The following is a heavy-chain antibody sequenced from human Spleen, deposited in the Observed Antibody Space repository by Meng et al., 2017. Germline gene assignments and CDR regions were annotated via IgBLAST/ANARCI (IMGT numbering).Heavy chain of an antibody. Sequence: KISCKALGGIFSNYVIGWVRQAPGQGLEWMGGINAVFGTTNYAQKFQGRVTITTDESTSTVYMELTRLTSEDTAVYFCARKAGNCISTTCYSLDYWDQGTLVTVSS. V-gene: IGHV1-69*05. CDR1: GGIFSNYV. D-gene: IGHD2-2*01. CDR3: ARKAGNCISTTCYSLDY. J-gene: IGHJ4*02. CDR2: INAVFGTT.